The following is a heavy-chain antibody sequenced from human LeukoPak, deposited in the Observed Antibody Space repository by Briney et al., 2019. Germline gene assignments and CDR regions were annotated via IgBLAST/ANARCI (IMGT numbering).Heavy chain of an antibody. Sequence: GGSLRLSCTASGFTFGDYAMSWVRQAPGKGLEWVGFIRSKAYGGTTEYAAAVKGRFTISRDDSKSIAYLQMNSLKTEDTAVYYCTRDTGYCSGGSCYSCYYYYGMDVWGKGTTVTVSS. D-gene: IGHD2-15*01. CDR2: IRSKAYGGTT. CDR3: TRDTGYCSGGSCYSCYYYYGMDV. V-gene: IGHV3-49*04. CDR1: GFTFGDYA. J-gene: IGHJ6*04.